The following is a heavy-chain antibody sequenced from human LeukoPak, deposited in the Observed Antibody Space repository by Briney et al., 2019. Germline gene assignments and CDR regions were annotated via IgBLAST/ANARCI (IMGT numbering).Heavy chain of an antibody. J-gene: IGHJ3*02. D-gene: IGHD2-15*01. CDR2: IYYSENT. Sequence: PSETLSLTCTVSGGSISSYYWSWIRQPPGKGLEWIVYIYYSENTNYNPSLKRRVTISVDTSKNQFSLKLTSVTAADTAVYYCATSMHGYCSGGSCYGAFDIWGQGTMVTVSS. CDR3: ATSMHGYCSGGSCYGAFDI. CDR1: GGSISSYY. V-gene: IGHV4-59*12.